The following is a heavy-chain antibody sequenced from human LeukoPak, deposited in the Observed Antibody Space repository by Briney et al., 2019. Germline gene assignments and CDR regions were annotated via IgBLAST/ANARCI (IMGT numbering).Heavy chain of an antibody. J-gene: IGHJ4*02. V-gene: IGHV3-74*01. CDR2: IDSDGSST. Sequence: PSGGSLRLSCAASGFTFSYYWMHWVRQGPGKGLVWVSRIDSDGSSTNYADSVKGRFTISRDNVKNTLYLQMNSLTAEDTAVYYCARDAVNWGQGTLVTVSS. CDR3: ARDAVN. CDR1: GFTFSYYW. D-gene: IGHD6-19*01.